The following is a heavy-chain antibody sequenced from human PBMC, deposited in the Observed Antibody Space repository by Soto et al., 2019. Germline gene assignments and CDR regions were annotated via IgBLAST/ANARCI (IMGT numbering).Heavy chain of an antibody. CDR3: ARGVRLAYYVDV. CDR2: LNSGGTTT. Sequence: EVQLVESGGGLIQPGWSLRLSCVASEFTFSDHWMHWVRQTPGEGLVWVARLNSGGTTTNYAASVKGRFTIPRDNAKNMVYLQMNSLRVHDTAVYYCARGVRLAYYVDVGGKGTPVTVAS. CDR1: EFTFSDHW. J-gene: IGHJ6*03. V-gene: IGHV3-74*01. D-gene: IGHD3-9*01.